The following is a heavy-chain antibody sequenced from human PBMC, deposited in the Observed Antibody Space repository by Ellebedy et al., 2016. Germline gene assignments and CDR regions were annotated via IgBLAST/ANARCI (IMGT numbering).Heavy chain of an antibody. Sequence: GESLKISCTASGFTFSSYAMSWVRQAPGKGLEWVSGISSSGASTYYADSVKGRFSISRDNSKNTLFLQLNSLRAEDTAVYYCANSPRENYARWEYWGQGTLVTVSS. J-gene: IGHJ4*02. V-gene: IGHV3-23*01. CDR2: ISSSGAST. D-gene: IGHD1-7*01. CDR3: ANSPRENYARWEY. CDR1: GFTFSSYA.